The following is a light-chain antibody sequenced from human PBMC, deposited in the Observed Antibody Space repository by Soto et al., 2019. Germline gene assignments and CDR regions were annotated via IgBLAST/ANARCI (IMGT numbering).Light chain of an antibody. V-gene: IGKV3-20*01. CDR2: GAS. Sequence: EIVLSQCPGSLSLSPGEGATLSCRASQSISSSYLAWYQQRPGQAPRLLIYGASSRATGIPGRFSGSGSGTDFTLTISRLEPVDFAVYYCQLYGSSPLVTFGQGTRLEIK. J-gene: IGKJ5*01. CDR3: QLYGSSPLVT. CDR1: QSISSSY.